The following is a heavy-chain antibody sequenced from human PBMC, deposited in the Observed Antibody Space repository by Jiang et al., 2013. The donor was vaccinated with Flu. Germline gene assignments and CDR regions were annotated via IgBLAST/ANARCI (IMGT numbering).Heavy chain of an antibody. Sequence: GAEVKKPGSSVKVSCKDSGGTLRSYAINWVRQAPGQGLEWMGGINPIFGTTDYAQKFQGRVTVIADRSTSTAYMDLSSLTSEDTAVYYCARSSWGYSYGPFEYWGQGTLVTVSS. J-gene: IGHJ4*02. CDR3: ARSSWGYSYGPFEY. D-gene: IGHD5-18*01. V-gene: IGHV1-69*06. CDR2: INPIFGTT. CDR1: GGTLRSYA.